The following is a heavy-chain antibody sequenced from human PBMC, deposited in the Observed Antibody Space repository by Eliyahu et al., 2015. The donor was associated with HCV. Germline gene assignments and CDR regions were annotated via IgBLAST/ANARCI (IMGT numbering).Heavy chain of an antibody. V-gene: IGHV3-49*03. Sequence: ELQVAESGGGLVQPGRSLRLSCTASGFTFGDYAMGWFRQAPGKGLGWVGFIRNKAYGGTTEYAASVKGRFTISRDDSKSIAYLQMDSLKTEDTGIYYCAVDYGDSPYYFDYWGQGTLVTVSS. J-gene: IGHJ4*02. D-gene: IGHD4-17*01. CDR2: IRNKAYGGTT. CDR3: AVDYGDSPYYFDY. CDR1: GFTFGDYA.